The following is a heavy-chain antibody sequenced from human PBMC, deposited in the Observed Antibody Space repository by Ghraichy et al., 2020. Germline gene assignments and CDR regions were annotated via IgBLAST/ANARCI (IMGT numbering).Heavy chain of an antibody. CDR1: GFTFSSYA. CDR2: ISGSGGST. CDR3: ARRLTYYDSSDDAFDI. Sequence: SCAASGFTFSSYAMSWVRQAPGKGLEWVSAISGSGGSTYYADSVKGRFTISRDNSKNTLYLQMNSLRAEDTAVYYCARRLTYYDSSDDAFDIWGQGTMVTVSS. J-gene: IGHJ3*02. D-gene: IGHD3-22*01. V-gene: IGHV3-23*01.